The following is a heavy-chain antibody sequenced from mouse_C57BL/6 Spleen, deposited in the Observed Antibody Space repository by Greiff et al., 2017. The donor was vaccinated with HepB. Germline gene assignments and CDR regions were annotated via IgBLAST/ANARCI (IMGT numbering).Heavy chain of an antibody. CDR3: AIDLDYDGYYYAMDY. V-gene: IGHV5-4*01. Sequence: EVQLVESGGGLVKPGGSLKLSCAASGFTFSSYAMSWVRQTPEKRLEWVATISDGGSYTYYPDNVKGRFTISRDNAKNNLYMQMSHLKSEDTAKYYCAIDLDYDGYYYAMDYWGQGTSVTVSS. J-gene: IGHJ4*01. CDR1: GFTFSSYA. D-gene: IGHD2-4*01. CDR2: ISDGGSYT.